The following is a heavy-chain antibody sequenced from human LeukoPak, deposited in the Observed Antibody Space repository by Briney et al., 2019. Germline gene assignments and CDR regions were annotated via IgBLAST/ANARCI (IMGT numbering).Heavy chain of an antibody. J-gene: IGHJ4*02. D-gene: IGHD3-22*01. V-gene: IGHV1-69*13. Sequence: SVKVSCKASGGTFSSYAISWVRQAPGQGLEWMGGIIPIFGTANYAQKFQGRVTITADESTSTAYMELSSLRSEDTAVYYCAAEARITMRGYFDYWGQGTLVTVSS. CDR2: IIPIFGTA. CDR3: AAEARITMRGYFDY. CDR1: GGTFSSYA.